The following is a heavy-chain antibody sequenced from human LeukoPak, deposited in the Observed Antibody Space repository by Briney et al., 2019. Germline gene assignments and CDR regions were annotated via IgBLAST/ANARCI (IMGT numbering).Heavy chain of an antibody. D-gene: IGHD3-16*01. J-gene: IGHJ4*02. CDR2: IYHSGST. CDR3: ARRRPIMITFGGVTDFDY. Sequence: SGTLSLTCAVSGGSISSSNWWSWVRQPPGKGLEWIGEIYHSGSTNYNPSLKSRVTISVDKSKNQFSLKLSSVTAADTAVYYCARRRPIMITFGGVTDFDYWGQGTLVTVSS. CDR1: GGSISSSNW. V-gene: IGHV4-4*02.